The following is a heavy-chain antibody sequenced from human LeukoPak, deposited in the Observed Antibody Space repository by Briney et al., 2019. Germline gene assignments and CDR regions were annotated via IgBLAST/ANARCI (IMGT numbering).Heavy chain of an antibody. D-gene: IGHD6-13*01. Sequence: SETLSLTCTVSGGSISSSSYHWGWIRQPPGKGLEWIGYIYYSGSTNYNPSLKSRVTISVDTSKDQFSLKLSSVTAADTAVYYCARHGSWYSGWFDPWGQGTLVTVSS. CDR2: IYYSGST. V-gene: IGHV4-61*05. J-gene: IGHJ5*02. CDR3: ARHGSWYSGWFDP. CDR1: GGSISSSSYH.